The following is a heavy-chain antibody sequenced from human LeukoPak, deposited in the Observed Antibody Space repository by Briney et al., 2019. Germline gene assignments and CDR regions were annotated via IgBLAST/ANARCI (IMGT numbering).Heavy chain of an antibody. J-gene: IGHJ6*03. Sequence: AGGSLRLSCAASGFTFSSYGMHWVRQAPGKGLEWVAFIWYDGSNKYYADSVKGRFTISRDNSKNTLYLQMNSLRAEDTAVYYCAKDYCSSTSCIPGDYYYYYMDVWGKGTTVTVSS. CDR2: IWYDGSNK. D-gene: IGHD2-2*01. V-gene: IGHV3-30*02. CDR3: AKDYCSSTSCIPGDYYYYYMDV. CDR1: GFTFSSYG.